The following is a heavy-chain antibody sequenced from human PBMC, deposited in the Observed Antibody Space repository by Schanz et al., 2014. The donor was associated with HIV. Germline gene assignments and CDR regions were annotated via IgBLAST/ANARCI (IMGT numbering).Heavy chain of an antibody. J-gene: IGHJ6*02. D-gene: IGHD3-3*01. CDR1: GFTFSDYG. Sequence: QVQLVESGGGVVQPGRSLRLSCAASGFTFSDYGMHWVRQAPGKGLEWVAVILYDGSNKYYADSVKGRFTISRDNSKNTLYLQMNSLRPEDTAVYYCAKDQGYDFWSGYYNYYYMDVWGQGTTVTVSS. CDR2: ILYDGSNK. V-gene: IGHV3-30*18. CDR3: AKDQGYDFWSGYYNYYYMDV.